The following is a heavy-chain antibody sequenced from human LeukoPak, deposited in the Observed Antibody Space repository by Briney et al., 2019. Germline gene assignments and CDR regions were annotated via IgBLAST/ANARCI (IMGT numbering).Heavy chain of an antibody. V-gene: IGHV4-39*01. CDR1: VCSISSSNYY. J-gene: IGHJ5*02. Sequence: SETLSLTCTVSVCSISSSNYYWVWIPQPPGKGLEWIGSIYYSGSTYYNPSLKSRVTISVDTSKNQFSLKLSSVTAADTAVYYCARPRGSADWFDPWGQGTLVTVSS. D-gene: IGHD6-25*01. CDR3: ARPRGSADWFDP. CDR2: IYYSGST.